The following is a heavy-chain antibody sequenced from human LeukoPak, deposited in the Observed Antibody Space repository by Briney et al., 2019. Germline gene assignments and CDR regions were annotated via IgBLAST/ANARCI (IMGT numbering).Heavy chain of an antibody. CDR2: ISWNSGSI. CDR3: AKAPYGSGNSNCFDP. D-gene: IGHD3-10*01. J-gene: IGHJ5*02. Sequence: SLRLSCAASGFTFDDYAMHCVRQAPGKGREGVSGISWNSGSIVYADSVRGRFTISRDNAKNSLYLQMNSLRAEDTALYYCAKAPYGSGNSNCFDPWGQGTLSPSPQ. V-gene: IGHV3-9*01. CDR1: GFTFDDYA.